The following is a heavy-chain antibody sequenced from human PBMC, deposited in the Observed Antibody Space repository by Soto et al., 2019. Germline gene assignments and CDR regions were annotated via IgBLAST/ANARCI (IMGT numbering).Heavy chain of an antibody. CDR2: INSDGSST. CDR1: GFTFSSYW. J-gene: IGHJ6*03. Sequence: GGSLRLSCAASGFTFSSYWMHWVRQAPGKGLVWVSRINSDGSSTSYADSVKGRFTISRDNAKNTLYLQMNSLRAEDTAVYYCARGYCSGGSCSGYYMDVWGKGTTVTVS. V-gene: IGHV3-74*01. D-gene: IGHD2-15*01. CDR3: ARGYCSGGSCSGYYMDV.